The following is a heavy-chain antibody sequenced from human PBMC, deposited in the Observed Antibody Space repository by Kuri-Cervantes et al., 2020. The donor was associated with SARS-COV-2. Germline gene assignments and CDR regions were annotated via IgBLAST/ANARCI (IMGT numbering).Heavy chain of an antibody. CDR3: AREGYSSGWSHYYYYMDV. D-gene: IGHD6-19*01. V-gene: IGHV1-69*06. CDR1: RATFTTYG. Sequence: SVKVSCKASRATFTTYGFRWVRQAPGQGLEWMGGIIPFFGTPNYAQKFQGRVTITADKSTSTACMELSSLRSEDTAVYYCAREGYSSGWSHYYYYMDVWGKGTTVTVSS. CDR2: IIPFFGTP. J-gene: IGHJ6*03.